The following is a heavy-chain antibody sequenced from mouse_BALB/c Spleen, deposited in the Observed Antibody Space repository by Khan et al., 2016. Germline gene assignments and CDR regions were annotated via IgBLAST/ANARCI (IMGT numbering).Heavy chain of an antibody. D-gene: IGHD4-1*01. V-gene: IGHV14-3*02. CDR2: IDPANGNT. CDR1: GFNIKDTY. CDR3: ARSSWEWFAY. Sequence: VQQSGAELVKPGASVKLSCTASGFNIKDTYMHWVKQRPEQGLEWIGRIDPANGNTKYDPKFQGKATITADTSSNTAYLQLSSLTSEDTAVYYCARSSWEWFAYWGQGTLVTVSA. J-gene: IGHJ3*01.